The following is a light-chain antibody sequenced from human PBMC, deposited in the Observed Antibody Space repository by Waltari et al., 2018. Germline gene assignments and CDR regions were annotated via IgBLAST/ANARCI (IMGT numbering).Light chain of an antibody. CDR3: HVWHAHFDPGV. Sequence: SYVLSQPPSVSVAPGETASITCGGDNLGSYSVPWYQQKPGQAPLLIIFYDSDRPSGIPARFSGSNSGNTATLTITSVEAGDEARYYCHVWHAHFDPGVFGTGTEVTVL. V-gene: IGLV3-21*04. CDR2: YDS. J-gene: IGLJ1*01. CDR1: NLGSYS.